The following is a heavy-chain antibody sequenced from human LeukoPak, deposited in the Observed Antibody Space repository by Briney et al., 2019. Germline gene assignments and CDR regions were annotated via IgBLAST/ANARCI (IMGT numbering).Heavy chain of an antibody. J-gene: IGHJ4*02. CDR3: ARAYSNNWPFDY. CDR1: GFTFSNAY. Sequence: PGGSLRLSCAASGFTFSNAYMNWVRQAPGKELEWVSYITTTSGTVYYADSVKGRFTISRDNANNSLYLQMNSLRAEDTAIYYCARAYSNNWPFDYWGQGTLVTVSS. CDR2: ITTTSGTV. V-gene: IGHV3-48*01. D-gene: IGHD6-13*01.